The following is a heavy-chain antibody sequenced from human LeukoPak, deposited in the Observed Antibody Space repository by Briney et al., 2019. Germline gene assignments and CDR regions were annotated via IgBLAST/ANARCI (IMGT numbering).Heavy chain of an antibody. CDR1: GGSFSTYA. Sequence: ASVKVSCKASGGSFSTYAVSWVRQAPGQGLEWMGGIIPIFGKADYAQKFQDRVTITADESTSTAYMELSSLRSEDTALYYCARAGEYCSGGSCYSGVYFDYWGQGTLVTVSS. CDR2: IIPIFGKA. CDR3: ARAGEYCSGGSCYSGVYFDY. D-gene: IGHD2-15*01. J-gene: IGHJ4*02. V-gene: IGHV1-69*13.